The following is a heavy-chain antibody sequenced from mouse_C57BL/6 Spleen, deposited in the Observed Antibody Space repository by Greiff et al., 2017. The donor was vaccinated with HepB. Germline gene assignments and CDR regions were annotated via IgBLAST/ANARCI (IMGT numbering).Heavy chain of an antibody. D-gene: IGHD1-1*01. Sequence: QVQLKQPGAELVKPGASVKLSCKASGYTFTSYWMHWVKQRPGRGLEWIGRIDPNSGGTKYNEKFKSKATLTVDKPSSTAYMQLSSLTSEDSAVYDCANYYYGSRGYAMDYWGQGTSVTVSS. V-gene: IGHV1-72*01. CDR1: GYTFTSYW. CDR2: IDPNSGGT. CDR3: ANYYYGSRGYAMDY. J-gene: IGHJ4*01.